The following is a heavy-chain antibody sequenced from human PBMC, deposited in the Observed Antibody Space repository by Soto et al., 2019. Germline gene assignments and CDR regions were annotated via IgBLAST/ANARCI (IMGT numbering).Heavy chain of an antibody. CDR2: IVSDGSTT. D-gene: IGHD4-4*01. CDR3: ARAKGNSGAFDI. J-gene: IGHJ3*02. Sequence: EVQLVESGGGSVQPGGSLRLSCAASGFTFSTYWMHWVRQAPEKGLVWVSRIVSDGSTTNYADSVKGRFTISRDNAKNTLYLQMNSLRAEYTAVYYCARAKGNSGAFDIWGQGTMVTVSS. V-gene: IGHV3-74*01. CDR1: GFTFSTYW.